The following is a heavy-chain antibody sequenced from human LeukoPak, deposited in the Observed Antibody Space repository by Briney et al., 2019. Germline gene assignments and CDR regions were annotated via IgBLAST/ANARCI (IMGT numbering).Heavy chain of an antibody. V-gene: IGHV3-23*01. J-gene: IGHJ4*02. Sequence: GGSLSLSCAASGFAFNSYAMSWVRQAPGKGLEWVSSISGSTGNTYYADSVKGRLIISRANSKNTLYLQMNSLSAEDTAVYYCATKGRNYDFWSGSSNFDYWGQGILVTVSS. CDR1: GFAFNSYA. CDR2: ISGSTGNT. CDR3: ATKGRNYDFWSGSSNFDY. D-gene: IGHD3-3*01.